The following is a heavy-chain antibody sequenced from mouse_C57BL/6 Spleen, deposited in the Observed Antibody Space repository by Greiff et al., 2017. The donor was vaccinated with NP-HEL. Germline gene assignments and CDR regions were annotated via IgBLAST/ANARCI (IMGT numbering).Heavy chain of an antibody. V-gene: IGHV1-82*01. D-gene: IGHD2-5*01. J-gene: IGHJ2*01. Sequence: VQLQESGPELVKPGASAKISCKASGYAFSSSWMNWVKQRPGTGLEWIGRIYPGDGDTNYNGKFKGKATLTADKSSSTAYMQLSSLTSEDSAVYFCARSGSNSPFDYWGQGTTLTVSS. CDR3: ARSGSNSPFDY. CDR1: GYAFSSSW. CDR2: IYPGDGDT.